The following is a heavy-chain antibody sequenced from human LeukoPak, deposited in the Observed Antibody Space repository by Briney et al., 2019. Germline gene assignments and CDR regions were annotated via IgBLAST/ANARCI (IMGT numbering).Heavy chain of an antibody. Sequence: SVKVSCKASGGTFSSYAISWVRQAPGQGLEWMGGIIPIFGTANYAQKFQGRVTITADESTSTAYMELSSLRSEDTAVYYCARDSASYYYDSSGYSFDYWAREPWSPSPQ. CDR1: GGTFSSYA. V-gene: IGHV1-69*01. D-gene: IGHD3-22*01. J-gene: IGHJ4*02. CDR2: IIPIFGTA. CDR3: ARDSASYYYDSSGYSFDY.